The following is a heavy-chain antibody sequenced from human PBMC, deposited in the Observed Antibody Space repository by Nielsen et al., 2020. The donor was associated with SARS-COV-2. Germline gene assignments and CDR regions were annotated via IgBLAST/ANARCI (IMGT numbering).Heavy chain of an antibody. CDR1: GGSISSGGYY. Sequence: SETLSLTCTVSGGSISSGGYYWSWIRQHPGKGLEWIGNISYSGSTYYNPSLKSRVTISGDTSKNQFSLKLSSVTAADTAVYYCASGRLWFGEFPDWYFDLWGRGTLVTVSS. V-gene: IGHV4-31*03. D-gene: IGHD3-10*01. J-gene: IGHJ2*01. CDR2: ISYSGST. CDR3: ASGRLWFGEFPDWYFDL.